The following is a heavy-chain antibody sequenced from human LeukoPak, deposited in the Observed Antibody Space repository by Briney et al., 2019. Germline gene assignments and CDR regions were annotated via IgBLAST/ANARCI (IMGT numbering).Heavy chain of an antibody. D-gene: IGHD3-10*01. V-gene: IGHV4-61*01. J-gene: IGHJ5*02. CDR1: GYSISSGYY. Sequence: PSETLSLTCTVSGYSISSGYYWSWIRQPPGKGLEWIGYIYYSGSTNYNPSLKSRVTISVDTSKNQFSLKLSSVTAADTAVYYCAREGGGSGSPHHSNWFDPWGQGTLVTVSS. CDR2: IYYSGST. CDR3: AREGGGSGSPHHSNWFDP.